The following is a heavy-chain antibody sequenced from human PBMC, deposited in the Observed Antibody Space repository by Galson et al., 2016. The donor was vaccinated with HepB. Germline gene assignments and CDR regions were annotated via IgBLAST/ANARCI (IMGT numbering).Heavy chain of an antibody. CDR1: GFTFSTYG. CDR2: IPHDGSNK. CDR3: AKDQGGLRYYDWLTYTPLDS. D-gene: IGHD3-9*01. V-gene: IGHV3-30*18. J-gene: IGHJ4*02. Sequence: SLRLSCAASGFTFSTYGMHWVRQAPGEGLEWVAVIPHDGSNKYYADTVKGRFTISRDNSKNTLFLQMNSLRAEDTAVYYCAKDQGGLRYYDWLTYTPLDSWGQGTLVTVPS.